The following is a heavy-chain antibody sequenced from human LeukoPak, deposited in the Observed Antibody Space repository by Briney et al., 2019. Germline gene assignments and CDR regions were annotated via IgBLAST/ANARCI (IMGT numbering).Heavy chain of an antibody. D-gene: IGHD3-3*01. CDR1: GFTFSNYW. CDR2: ISTDGSST. V-gene: IGHV3-74*01. J-gene: IGHJ6*03. CDR3: ARVPGPNTIFGVVIMRYYYYYMDV. Sequence: PGGSLRLSCAASGFTFSNYWMHWVRQAPGEGLVWVSRISTDGSSTAYADSVKGRFTISRDNAKNTLYLQMNSLRAEDTAVYYCARVPGPNTIFGVVIMRYYYYYMDVWGKGTTVTVSS.